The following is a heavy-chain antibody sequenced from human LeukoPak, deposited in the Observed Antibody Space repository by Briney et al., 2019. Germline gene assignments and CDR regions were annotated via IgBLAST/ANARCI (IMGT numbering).Heavy chain of an antibody. CDR1: GFTFSSFA. V-gene: IGHV3-23*01. CDR3: TKDPNGDYVGAFDP. Sequence: GGSLRLSCAASGFTFSSFAMTWVRQAPWKGLEWVSSITGTHYTTYNTDSVKGRFTISRDNSKNTLYLQMNSLRADDTAVYYCTKDPNGDYVGAFDPWGQGTLVTVSS. J-gene: IGHJ5*02. CDR2: ITGTHYTT. D-gene: IGHD4-17*01.